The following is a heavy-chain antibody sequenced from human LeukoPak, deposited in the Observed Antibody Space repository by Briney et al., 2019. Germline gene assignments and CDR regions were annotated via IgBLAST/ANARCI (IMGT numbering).Heavy chain of an antibody. CDR3: ARAYSRESGYDFVFEN. J-gene: IGHJ4*02. D-gene: IGHD5-12*01. CDR1: GFTFSSFA. CDR2: IRGSDSST. V-gene: IGHV3-23*01. Sequence: PGGSLRLSCVASGFTFSSFAMSWVRQAPGKGLEWVSAIRGSDSSTLYADSVKGRFTISRDNSKNTLYLQMNSLRAEDTAVYYCARAYSRESGYDFVFENWGQGTLVSVSS.